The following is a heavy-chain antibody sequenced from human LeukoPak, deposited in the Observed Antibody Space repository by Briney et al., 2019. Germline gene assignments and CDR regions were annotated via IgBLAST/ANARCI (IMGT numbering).Heavy chain of an antibody. J-gene: IGHJ2*01. CDR2: ISTGSSYI. CDR3: ARYDFILISYFDL. Sequence: GGSLRLSCAASGFTFSSYTMNWVCQAPGKGLEWVSSISTGSSYIYYADSVKGRFTISRDNSKNTLYLQMNSLRAKDTAVYHCARYDFILISYFDLWGRGALVTVSS. CDR1: GFTFSSYT. D-gene: IGHD3-3*01. V-gene: IGHV3-21*04.